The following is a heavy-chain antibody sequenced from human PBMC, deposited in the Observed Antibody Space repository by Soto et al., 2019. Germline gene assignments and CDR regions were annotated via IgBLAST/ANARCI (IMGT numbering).Heavy chain of an antibody. Sequence: GGSLRLSCAASGFTFSSYAMSWVRQAPGKGLEWVSAISGSGGSTYYADSVKGRFTISRDNSKNTLYLQMNSLRAEDTAVYYCAKRGIYSSGPRGFDPWGQGTLVTVSS. CDR1: GFTFSSYA. J-gene: IGHJ5*02. V-gene: IGHV3-23*01. CDR2: ISGSGGST. D-gene: IGHD6-19*01. CDR3: AKRGIYSSGPRGFDP.